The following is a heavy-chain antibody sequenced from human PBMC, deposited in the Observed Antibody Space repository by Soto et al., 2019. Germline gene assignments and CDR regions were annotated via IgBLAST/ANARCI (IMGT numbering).Heavy chain of an antibody. CDR3: AKFEWDNVVVPAAISP. J-gene: IGHJ5*02. Sequence: EVQLLESGGGLVQPGGSLRLSCAASGFTFRSYAMSWVRQAPGKGLEWVSAICGSGGSTYYADSVKGQFAISRENSKNKLYLQMNTVRAVDTAVYYCAKFEWDNVVVPAAISPWGQGTMVMVSS. CDR1: GFTFRSYA. V-gene: IGHV3-23*01. D-gene: IGHD2-2*01. CDR2: ICGSGGST.